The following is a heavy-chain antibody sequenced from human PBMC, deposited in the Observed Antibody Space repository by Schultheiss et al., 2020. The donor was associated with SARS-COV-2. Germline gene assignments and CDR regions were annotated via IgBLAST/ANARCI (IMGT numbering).Heavy chain of an antibody. Sequence: GGSLRLSCAASGFTFSSYGMHWVRQAPGKGLEWVAVIWYDGSNKYYADSVKGRFTISRDNSKNTLYLQMNSLRAEDTAVYYCARDHWYGNYYYYYVMDVWGQGTTVTVSS. D-gene: IGHD3-10*01. J-gene: IGHJ6*02. CDR2: IWYDGSNK. V-gene: IGHV3-33*01. CDR1: GFTFSSYG. CDR3: ARDHWYGNYYYYYVMDV.